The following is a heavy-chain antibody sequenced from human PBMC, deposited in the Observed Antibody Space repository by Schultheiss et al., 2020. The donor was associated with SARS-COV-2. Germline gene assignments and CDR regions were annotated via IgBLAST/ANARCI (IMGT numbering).Heavy chain of an antibody. Sequence: GGSLRLSCAASGFTFSDYYMSWIRQAPGKGLEWVSYISSSSSYIYYADSVKGRFTISRDNAKNSLYLQMNSLRAEDTAVYYCARGSGGYDGSHYYYGMDVWGQGTTVTVSS. V-gene: IGHV3-11*06. CDR1: GFTFSDYY. CDR2: ISSSSSYI. D-gene: IGHD5-12*01. J-gene: IGHJ6*02. CDR3: ARGSGGYDGSHYYYGMDV.